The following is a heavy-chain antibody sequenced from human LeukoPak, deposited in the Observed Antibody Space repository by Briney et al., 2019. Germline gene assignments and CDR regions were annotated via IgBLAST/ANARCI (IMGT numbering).Heavy chain of an antibody. CDR1: RVSFKNYN. Sequence: PGGALRLSCAQSRVSFKNYNISSVRQAPGKGLECGSSISSSNTYIYYADSVKGRFTISSDNAKNSLYLQMNILSAEDTAVYYCARDSIRYYGMDVWGQGTTVTVAS. CDR2: ISSSNTYI. V-gene: IGHV3-21*01. CDR3: ARDSIRYYGMDV. J-gene: IGHJ6*02.